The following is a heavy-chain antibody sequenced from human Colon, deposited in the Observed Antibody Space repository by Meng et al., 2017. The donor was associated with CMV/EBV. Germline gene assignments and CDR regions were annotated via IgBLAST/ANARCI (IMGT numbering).Heavy chain of an antibody. V-gene: IGHV3-74*03. Sequence: LSCAASGLTFSTYWMHWVRQAPGKGLVWVSRIKPDGSYTTYADSVKGRFTISRDNAKNTLYLQMNGLRLEDTAVYYCVGGGSGRIDYWGQGTLVTVSS. D-gene: IGHD3-16*01. CDR1: GLTFSTYW. J-gene: IGHJ4*02. CDR2: IKPDGSYT. CDR3: VGGGSGRIDY.